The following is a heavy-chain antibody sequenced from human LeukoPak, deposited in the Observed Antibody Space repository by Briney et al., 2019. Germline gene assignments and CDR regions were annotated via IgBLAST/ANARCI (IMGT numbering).Heavy chain of an antibody. CDR3: ARSRYDYIWGIDY. J-gene: IGHJ4*02. D-gene: IGHD3-16*01. Sequence: GGSLRLSCAASGFIFSNYAMHWVRQAPGKGLVWVSRLNSDGSSTNYADSVKGRFTISRDNAKNTLYLQMNSLRDEDTAVSYCARSRYDYIWGIDYWGQGTLVTISS. CDR2: LNSDGSST. V-gene: IGHV3-74*01. CDR1: GFIFSNYA.